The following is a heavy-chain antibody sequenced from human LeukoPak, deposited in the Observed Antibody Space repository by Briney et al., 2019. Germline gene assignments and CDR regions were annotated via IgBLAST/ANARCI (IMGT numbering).Heavy chain of an antibody. CDR1: GGTFSSYA. J-gene: IGHJ5*02. CDR3: ARDRPRSLGYCSGGSCYSTRFDP. V-gene: IGHV1-2*06. D-gene: IGHD2-15*01. Sequence: ASVKVSCKASGGTFSSYAISWVRQAPGQGLEWMGRINPNSGGTNYAQKFQGRVTMTRDTSISTAYMELSRLRSDDTAVYYCARDRPRSLGYCSGGSCYSTRFDPWGQGTLVTVSS. CDR2: INPNSGGT.